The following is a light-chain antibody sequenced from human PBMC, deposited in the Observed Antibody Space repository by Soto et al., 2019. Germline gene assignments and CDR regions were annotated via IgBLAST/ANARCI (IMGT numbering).Light chain of an antibody. Sequence: DIQMTQSPSSLSASVGDRVTITCRASQFITTYLNWYQQKPGKAPKLLIHAASSVQSGVPSRFSGSGSGTDSTLTITSLQPEDFATYFCQQSSRTPLTFGGGTKVEIK. CDR1: QFITTY. CDR2: AAS. J-gene: IGKJ4*01. V-gene: IGKV1-39*01. CDR3: QQSSRTPLT.